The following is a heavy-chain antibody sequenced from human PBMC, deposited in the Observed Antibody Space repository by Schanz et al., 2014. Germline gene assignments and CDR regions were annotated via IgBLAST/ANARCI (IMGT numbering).Heavy chain of an antibody. CDR1: GFTFSSYT. V-gene: IGHV3-48*01. Sequence: EVHLEESGGGVVQPGRSLRLSCAASGFTFSSYTMNWVRQAPGKGLEWVSYISSSGSTIYYADSVRGRFTISRDNAKNSLYLQMNTLKAEDTAEYYSAKELNRRGGQTNFYYYDGMDVWGQGTTVTVSS. D-gene: IGHD5-12*01. J-gene: IGHJ6*02. CDR3: AKELNRRGGQTNFYYYDGMDV. CDR2: ISSSGSTI.